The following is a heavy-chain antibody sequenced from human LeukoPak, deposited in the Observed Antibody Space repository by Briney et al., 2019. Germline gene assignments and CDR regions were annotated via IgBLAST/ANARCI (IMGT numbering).Heavy chain of an antibody. V-gene: IGHV3-30-3*01. Sequence: GGSLRLSCAASGFTFSSYTIHWVPQAPGKGLEWLAIISYDGTNKYYADSVRGRLTISRDNSKNTLYLQMNSLRAEDTAVYYCARDFGWLSGFDNWGQGTLVTVSS. CDR1: GFTFSSYT. J-gene: IGHJ4*02. D-gene: IGHD3-9*01. CDR2: ISYDGTNK. CDR3: ARDFGWLSGFDN.